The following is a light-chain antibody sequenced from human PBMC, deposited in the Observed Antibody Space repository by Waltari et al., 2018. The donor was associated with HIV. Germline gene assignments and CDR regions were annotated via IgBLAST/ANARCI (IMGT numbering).Light chain of an antibody. Sequence: QSALTQPHSVSGSPGQSVTISCTGTSSDIGGHHYVSWYRQFPGKAPSVIIHDVNRRPSGVPDRFSGSKSGNTASLTISGLQTDDEADYYCCSYAGNSDVVFGGGTTLTVL. V-gene: IGLV2-11*01. CDR3: CSYAGNSDVV. CDR1: SSDIGGHHY. J-gene: IGLJ2*01. CDR2: DVN.